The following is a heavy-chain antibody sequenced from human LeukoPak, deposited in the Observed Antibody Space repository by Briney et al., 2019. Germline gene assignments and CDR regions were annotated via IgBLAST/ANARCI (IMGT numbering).Heavy chain of an antibody. CDR3: AIVGITYYYDSSGYYWDY. CDR2: ISGSGGST. V-gene: IGHV3-23*01. J-gene: IGHJ4*02. Sequence: SGGSLRLSCAASGFTFSSYAMSWVRQAPGKGLEWVSAISGSGGSTYYADSVKGRFTISRDNSKNTLYLQMNSLRAEDTAVYYCAIVGITYYYDSSGYYWDYWGQGTLVTVS. D-gene: IGHD3-22*01. CDR1: GFTFSSYA.